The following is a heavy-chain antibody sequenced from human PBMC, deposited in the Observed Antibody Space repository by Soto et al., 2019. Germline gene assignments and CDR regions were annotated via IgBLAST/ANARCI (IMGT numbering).Heavy chain of an antibody. CDR1: GGSVSSGGYY. D-gene: IGHD5-18*01. V-gene: IGHV4-31*03. CDR2: IYYRGNT. CDR3: ARQKGYSYGPHYFDY. J-gene: IGHJ4*02. Sequence: QVQLQESGPGLVKPSQTLSLTCTVSGGSVSSGGYYWSWIRQHPGKGMAWIGYIYYRGNTFYNPRLKSRVTISVDTYKNQFSLKLSSVTAADTAVYYCARQKGYSYGPHYFDYWGQGTRVTVSS.